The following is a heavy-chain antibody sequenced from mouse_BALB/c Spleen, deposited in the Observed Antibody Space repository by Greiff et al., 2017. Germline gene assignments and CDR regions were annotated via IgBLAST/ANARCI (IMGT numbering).Heavy chain of an antibody. CDR2: IRNKANGYTT. J-gene: IGHJ1*01. CDR3: ARDGYYGYFDV. CDR1: GFTFTDYY. V-gene: IGHV7-3*02. D-gene: IGHD2-2*01. Sequence: EVKLMESGGGLVQPGGSLRLSCATSGFTFTDYYMSWVRQPPGKALEWLGFIRNKANGYTTEYSASVKGRFTISRDNSQSILYLQMNTLRAEDSATYYCARDGYYGYFDVWGAGTTVTVPS.